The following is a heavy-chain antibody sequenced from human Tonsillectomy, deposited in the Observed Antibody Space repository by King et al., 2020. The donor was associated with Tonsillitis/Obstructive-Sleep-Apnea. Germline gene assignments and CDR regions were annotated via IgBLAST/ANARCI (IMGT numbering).Heavy chain of an antibody. Sequence: VQLVESGGGVVQPGRSLRLSCAASGFTFSSYAMHWVRQAPGKGLEWVAVISYDGSNKYYADSVKGRFTISRDNSKNTLYLQMNSLRAEETAVYYCARDLLGLGIVVVPAAIVDYWGQGTLVTVSS. CDR1: GFTFSSYA. D-gene: IGHD2-2*02. CDR2: ISYDGSNK. CDR3: ARDLLGLGIVVVPAAIVDY. V-gene: IGHV3-30*01. J-gene: IGHJ4*02.